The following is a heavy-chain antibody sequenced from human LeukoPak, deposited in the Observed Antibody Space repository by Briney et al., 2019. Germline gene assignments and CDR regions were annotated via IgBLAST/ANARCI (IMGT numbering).Heavy chain of an antibody. CDR1: GYIFTSYD. V-gene: IGHV1-8*01. J-gene: IGHJ3*02. D-gene: IGHD3-22*01. CDR2: MNTNSGNT. Sequence: ASVKVSCKPSGYIFTSYDINWVRQATGQGLEWMGWMNTNSGNTGYAQKFQGRVTMTRDTSISTAYMELSSLTSEDTAVYYCARDPTLYYDSSGYFDAFDIWGQGTMVTVSS. CDR3: ARDPTLYYDSSGYFDAFDI.